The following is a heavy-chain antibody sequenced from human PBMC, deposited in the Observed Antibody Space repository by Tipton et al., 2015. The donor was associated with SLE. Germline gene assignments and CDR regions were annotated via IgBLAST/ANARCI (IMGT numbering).Heavy chain of an antibody. Sequence: QLVQSGAEVKKPGASVKVSCKASGYTFTSYYMHWVRQAPGQGLEWMGIINPSCGSTSYAQKFQGRVTMTRDTSTGTVYMELSSLRSEDTAVYYCAREDYYDSSGYLRGFDCWGQGTLVTVSS. D-gene: IGHD3-22*01. CDR2: INPSCGST. V-gene: IGHV1-46*03. CDR1: GYTFTSYY. CDR3: AREDYYDSSGYLRGFDC. J-gene: IGHJ4*02.